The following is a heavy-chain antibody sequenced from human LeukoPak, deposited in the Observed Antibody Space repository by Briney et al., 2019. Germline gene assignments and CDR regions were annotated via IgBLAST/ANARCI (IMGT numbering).Heavy chain of an antibody. CDR3: AKGSYTTSAYYYGMDV. J-gene: IGHJ6*02. D-gene: IGHD3-16*01. V-gene: IGHV3-23*01. CDR1: GFTFSSYS. CDR2: ISGSGGRI. Sequence: GGSLKPSCATPGFTFSSYSIRLVRQAPGKGLEWVSAISGSGGRIYYADSVKGRFTIARDNSKNTLYLQMNSLRAEDTAVYYCAKGSYTTSAYYYGMDVWGQGTTVTVSS.